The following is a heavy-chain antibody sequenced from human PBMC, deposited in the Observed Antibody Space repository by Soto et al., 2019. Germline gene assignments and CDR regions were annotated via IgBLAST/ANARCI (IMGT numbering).Heavy chain of an antibody. CDR2: ISSSRSTI. V-gene: IGHV3-48*01. Sequence: EVQLVESGGGLVQPGGSLRLSCAASGFTFSSYSMNWVRQAPGKGLEWVSYISSSRSTIYYADSVKGRFTISRDNAKNSLYPQMNSLRAGDTGVYYCARECPRRSTTCYGNEGVDSWGQGTLVTVSS. D-gene: IGHD2-2*01. CDR3: ARECPRRSTTCYGNEGVDS. CDR1: GFTFSSYS. J-gene: IGHJ5*01.